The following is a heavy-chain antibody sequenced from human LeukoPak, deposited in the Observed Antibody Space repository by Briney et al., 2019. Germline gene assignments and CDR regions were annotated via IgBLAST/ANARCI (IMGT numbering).Heavy chain of an antibody. V-gene: IGHV4-59*01. Sequence: PSETLSLTCIVSGGSISSYYWSWIRQPPGKGLEWIGYIYYGGNANYNPSLKSRVPISVDTSMNQFSLKLSSVTAADTAVYYCAREGEGSGYENYYFDYWGQGILDTVSS. CDR3: AREGEGSGYENYYFDY. D-gene: IGHD5-12*01. CDR1: GGSISSYY. CDR2: IYYGGNA. J-gene: IGHJ4*02.